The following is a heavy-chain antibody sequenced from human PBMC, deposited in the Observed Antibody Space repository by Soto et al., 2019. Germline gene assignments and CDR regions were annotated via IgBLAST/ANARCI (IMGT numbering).Heavy chain of an antibody. D-gene: IGHD5-12*01. J-gene: IGHJ4*02. CDR1: GGSISSSSNY. Sequence: QMQLQESGPGLVKPSETLSLTYTVSGGSISSSSNYWGWIRQTPRKGLEWIGSIYYSGSTYYNPSLKSRVTISVDTSKNQFSLKLSSVTAADTAVYYCARHNSGYDRSRYFDYWGQGTLVTVSS. CDR3: ARHNSGYDRSRYFDY. V-gene: IGHV4-39*01. CDR2: IYYSGST.